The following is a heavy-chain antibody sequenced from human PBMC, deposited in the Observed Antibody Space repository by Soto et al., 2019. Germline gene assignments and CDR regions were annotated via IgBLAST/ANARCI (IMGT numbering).Heavy chain of an antibody. D-gene: IGHD6-19*01. Sequence: SGPTLVNPTQTLTLTCTFSGFSLSTSGMCVSWIRQPPGKALEWLARIDWDDDKYYSTSLKTRLTISKDTSKNQVVLTMTNMDPVDTATYYCARNRGAVAGTRLGAFEIWGQGTMVTVSS. CDR2: IDWDDDK. CDR3: ARNRGAVAGTRLGAFEI. V-gene: IGHV2-70*11. CDR1: GFSLSTSGMC. J-gene: IGHJ3*02.